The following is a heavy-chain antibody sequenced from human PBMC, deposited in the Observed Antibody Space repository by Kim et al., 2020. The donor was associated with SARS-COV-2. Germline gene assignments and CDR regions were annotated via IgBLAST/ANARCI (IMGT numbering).Heavy chain of an antibody. CDR2: IFYSGTT. J-gene: IGHJ2*01. V-gene: IGHV4-31*03. D-gene: IGHD2-2*01. CDR1: GGSISSGGYY. CDR3: AKGAPYCSSTSCAPNYF. Sequence: SQTLSLTCTVSGGSISSGGYYWTWIRQLPGEGLEWIGYIFYSGTTFYNASLRSRVTISVDTSKNQFALRLTSVTAADTALYYCAKGAPYCSSTSCAPNYF.